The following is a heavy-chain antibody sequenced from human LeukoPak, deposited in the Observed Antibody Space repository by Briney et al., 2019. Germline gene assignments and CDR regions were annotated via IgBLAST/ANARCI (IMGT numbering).Heavy chain of an antibody. D-gene: IGHD3-3*01. CDR1: GGTFSSYA. J-gene: IGHJ6*03. V-gene: IGHV1-69*01. CDR2: IIPIFGTA. CDR3: ARGYLEWLSYYYMDV. Sequence: SVKVSCKASGGTFSSYATSWVRQAPGQGLEWMGGIIPIFGTANYAQKFQGRVTITADESTSTAYMELSSLRSEDTAVYYCARGYLEWLSYYYMDVWGKGTTVTVSS.